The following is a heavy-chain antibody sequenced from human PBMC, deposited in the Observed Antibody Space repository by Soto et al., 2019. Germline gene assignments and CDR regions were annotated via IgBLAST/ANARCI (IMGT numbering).Heavy chain of an antibody. J-gene: IGHJ3*02. V-gene: IGHV4-59*01. CDR1: GGSISNYY. CDR2: IYYSGST. Sequence: PSETLSLTCTVSGGSISNYYWSWIRQPPGKGLEWIGYIYYSGSTSYNPSLKSRVTISVDTSKNQFSLKLSSVTAADMAVYYCARGTLQQLVRLTDAFDIWGQVTMVTVS. CDR3: ARGTLQQLVRLTDAFDI. D-gene: IGHD6-13*01.